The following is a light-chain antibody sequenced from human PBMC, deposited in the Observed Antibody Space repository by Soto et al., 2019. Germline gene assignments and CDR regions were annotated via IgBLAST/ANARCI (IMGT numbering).Light chain of an antibody. CDR1: SSDVGAYNY. CDR2: DVS. V-gene: IGLV2-14*01. Sequence: QSALTQPASVSGSPGQSIAISCTGTSSDVGAYNYVSWYQQHPGKAPKLMIYDVSNRPSGVSIRFSGSTSGNTASLTISGLQAEDEADYYCNSYTSSSTYVFGTGTKLTVL. J-gene: IGLJ1*01. CDR3: NSYTSSSTYV.